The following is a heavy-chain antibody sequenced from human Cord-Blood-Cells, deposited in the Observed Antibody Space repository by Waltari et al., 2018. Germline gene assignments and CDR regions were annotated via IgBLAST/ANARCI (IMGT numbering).Heavy chain of an antibody. Sequence: QVQLQESGPGLVKPSETLSLTCAVSGYSISSGYYWGWIRQPPGKGLEWIGSIYHSGSTYYNPSLKSGVTRSVGTAKSQFALKLSSVTAADTAVYYCARKGAAAGTEYFQHWGQGTLVTVSS. CDR1: GYSISSGYY. CDR3: ARKGAAAGTEYFQH. V-gene: IGHV4-38-2*01. CDR2: IYHSGST. D-gene: IGHD6-13*01. J-gene: IGHJ1*01.